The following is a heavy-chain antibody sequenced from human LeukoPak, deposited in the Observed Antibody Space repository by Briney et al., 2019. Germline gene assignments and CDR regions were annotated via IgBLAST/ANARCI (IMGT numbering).Heavy chain of an antibody. CDR3: VRAPGGSYSGAYLDY. CDR2: LYGGDSP. CDR1: GFTVNINY. D-gene: IGHD1-26*01. V-gene: IGHV3-66*01. J-gene: IGHJ4*02. Sequence: TGGSLRLSCAASGFTVNINYMSWVRQAPGKGLEWVSVLYGGDSPYYAASVKGRFTISTDNSKNTLYLQMNSLRAEDTAVYYCVRAPGGSYSGAYLDYWGQGTLVTVSS.